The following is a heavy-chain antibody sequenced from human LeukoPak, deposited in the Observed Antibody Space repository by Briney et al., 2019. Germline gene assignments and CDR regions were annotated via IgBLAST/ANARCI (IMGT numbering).Heavy chain of an antibody. CDR1: GFTFSSYS. D-gene: IGHD6-13*01. Sequence: PGGSLRLSCAASGFTFSSYSMNWVRQAPGKGLEWVSSISSSSTYIYYADSVKGRFTISRDNAKNSLYLQMNSLRAEDTAVYFCARGVYSPGQKLVGSLDYWGQGTLVTVSS. CDR3: ARGVYSPGQKLVGSLDY. V-gene: IGHV3-21*01. J-gene: IGHJ4*02. CDR2: ISSSSTYI.